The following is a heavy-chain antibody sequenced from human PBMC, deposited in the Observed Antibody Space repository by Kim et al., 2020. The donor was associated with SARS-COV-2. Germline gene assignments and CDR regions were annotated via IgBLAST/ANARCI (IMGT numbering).Heavy chain of an antibody. CDR2: IYYSGST. D-gene: IGHD2-2*01. Sequence: SETLSLTCTVSGGSISSYYWSWIRQPPGKGLEWIGYIYYSGSTNYNPSLKSRVTISVDTSKNQFSLKLSSVTAADTAVYYCARQRSEEVPAAMYYWFDPWGQGTLVTVSS. CDR3: ARQRSEEVPAAMYYWFDP. V-gene: IGHV4-59*08. CDR1: GGSISSYY. J-gene: IGHJ5*02.